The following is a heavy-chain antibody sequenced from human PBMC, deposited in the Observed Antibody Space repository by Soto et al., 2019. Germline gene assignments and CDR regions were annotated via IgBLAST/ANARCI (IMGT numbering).Heavy chain of an antibody. Sequence: GGSLRLSCAASGFTFSSYAMHWVRQAPGKGLEWVAVISYDGSNKYYADSVKGRFTISRDNSKNTLYLQMNSLRAEDTAVYYCARDDGPYIAARPSDYWGQGTLVTVSS. CDR2: ISYDGSNK. D-gene: IGHD6-6*01. CDR1: GFTFSSYA. CDR3: ARDDGPYIAARPSDY. J-gene: IGHJ4*02. V-gene: IGHV3-30-3*01.